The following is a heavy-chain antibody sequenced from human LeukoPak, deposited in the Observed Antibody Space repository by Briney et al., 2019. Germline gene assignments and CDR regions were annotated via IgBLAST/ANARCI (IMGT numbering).Heavy chain of an antibody. CDR3: ARMGMAMVRHLSRYYYYYMDV. CDR2: INPKSGDT. J-gene: IGHJ6*03. D-gene: IGHD3-10*01. Sequence: ASVKVSCKASGYTLIDYHLHWVRQAPGQGLEWMGSINPKSGDTKYAQRFQGRVIMTRDTSINTAYMELITLRSDDTAVYYCARMGMAMVRHLSRYYYYYMDVWGKGTTVTISS. V-gene: IGHV1-2*02. CDR1: GYTLIDYH.